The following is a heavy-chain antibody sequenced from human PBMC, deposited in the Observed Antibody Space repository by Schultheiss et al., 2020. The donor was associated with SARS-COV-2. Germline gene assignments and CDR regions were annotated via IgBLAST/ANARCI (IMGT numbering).Heavy chain of an antibody. J-gene: IGHJ3*02. CDR3: ARRRTNSGSYLFSRVGAFDI. CDR1: GFTFSSYA. D-gene: IGHD1-26*01. CDR2: ISYDGSNK. V-gene: IGHV3-30*04. Sequence: GGSLRLSCAASGFTFSSYATHWVRQAPGKGLEWVAVISYDGSNKYYADSVKGRFTISRDNAKNSLYLQMNSLRAEDTAVYYCARRRTNSGSYLFSRVGAFDIWGQGTMVTVSS.